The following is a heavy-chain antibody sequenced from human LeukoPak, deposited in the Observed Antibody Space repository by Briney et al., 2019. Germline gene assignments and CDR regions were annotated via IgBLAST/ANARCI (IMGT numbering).Heavy chain of an antibody. V-gene: IGHV3-23*01. D-gene: IGHD6-6*01. CDR1: GFTLSTYA. CDR3: TKATRPRISAPIFDS. CDR2: IIGGSGTT. J-gene: IGHJ4*02. Sequence: GGSLRLSCAASGFTLSTYAMNWVRQAPGKGLEWVSSIIGGSGTTYYADSVKGRFTISRDISENTLYLQMNSLRADDTAVYYCTKATRPRISAPIFDSWGQGTLVTVSS.